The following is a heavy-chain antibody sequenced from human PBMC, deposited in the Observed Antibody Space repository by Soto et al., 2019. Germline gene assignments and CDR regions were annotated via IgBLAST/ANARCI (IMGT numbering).Heavy chain of an antibody. Sequence: GGSLRLSCAASGFTFSNYVMNWVRQAPGKGLEWVSIIKAEGVHTNYADSVRGRFTISRDNSKNTLYLQMNSLRAEDTAIYYCTRPLPTNGDRPYYGLDVWGQGTTVTVYS. J-gene: IGHJ6*02. CDR2: IKAEGVHT. D-gene: IGHD2-21*01. V-gene: IGHV3-23*01. CDR3: TRPLPTNGDRPYYGLDV. CDR1: GFTFSNYV.